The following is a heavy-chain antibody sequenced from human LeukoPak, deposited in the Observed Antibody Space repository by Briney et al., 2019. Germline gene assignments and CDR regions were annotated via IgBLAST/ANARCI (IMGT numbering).Heavy chain of an antibody. V-gene: IGHV4-34*01. D-gene: IGHD5-24*01. CDR1: GGSFSGYY. Sequence: SETLSLTCAVYGGSFSGYYWSWIRQPPGKGLEWIGEINHSGSTNYNPSLKSRVTISVDTSKNQFSLKLSSVTAADTAVYYCAQLEGEEMYYFDYWGQGTLVTVSS. J-gene: IGHJ4*02. CDR2: INHSGST. CDR3: AQLEGEEMYYFDY.